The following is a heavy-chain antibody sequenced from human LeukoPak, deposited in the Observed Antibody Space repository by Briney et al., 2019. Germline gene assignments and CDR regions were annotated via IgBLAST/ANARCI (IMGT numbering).Heavy chain of an antibody. Sequence: SVNVSFLACGGTFINYAISWVRQAPGRGLEWMGRMIPILGIANYAQKVQGRVTITEDKATSPAYMELSSLRAEDAAVYCCAREGYDSSGYYLSGWFDPWGQGTLVTVSS. D-gene: IGHD3-22*01. CDR3: AREGYDSSGYYLSGWFDP. V-gene: IGHV1-69*04. CDR2: MIPILGIA. CDR1: GGTFINYA. J-gene: IGHJ5*02.